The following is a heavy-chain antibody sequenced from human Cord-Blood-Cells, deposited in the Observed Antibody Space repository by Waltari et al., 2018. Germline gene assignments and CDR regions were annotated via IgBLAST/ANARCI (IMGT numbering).Heavy chain of an antibody. CDR3: ARETDSSGWYYFDY. CDR1: GFTFSSYS. CDR2: ISSSSSYI. D-gene: IGHD6-19*01. V-gene: IGHV3-21*01. J-gene: IGHJ4*02. Sequence: EVQRVESGGGRVKPGGSLRLSCAASGFTFSSYSMNRVRQAPGKGLEWVSAISSSSSYIYYADSVKGRFTISRDNAKNSLYLQMNSLRAEDTAVYYCARETDSSGWYYFDYWGQGTLVTVSS.